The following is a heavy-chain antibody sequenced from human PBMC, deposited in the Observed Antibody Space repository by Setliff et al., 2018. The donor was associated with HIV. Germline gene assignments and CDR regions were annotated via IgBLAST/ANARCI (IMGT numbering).Heavy chain of an antibody. V-gene: IGHV1-69-2*01. CDR3: AWGTQRPIDS. D-gene: IGHD3-16*01. Sequence: ASVKVSCKVSGYTFPDYYFQWVRQAPGKGLEWVGLIDPDRGETVYAEKSQGRVTITADRSKDIAYMKLSSLRYEDTAMYYCAWGTQRPIDSWGQGTLVTVSS. CDR1: GYTFPDYY. J-gene: IGHJ4*02. CDR2: IDPDRGET.